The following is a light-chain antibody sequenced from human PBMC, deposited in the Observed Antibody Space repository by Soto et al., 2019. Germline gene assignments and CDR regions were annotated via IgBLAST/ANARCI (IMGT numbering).Light chain of an antibody. J-gene: IGKJ2*02. V-gene: IGKV3-11*01. CDR3: QQRSNWPCT. Sequence: EIVLTQSPATLSLSPGERATLSCRASQSVSNYLAWYHQKPGQAPRLLIYDASTRATGIPARFSGSGSGTDFSLTITSLEPEDFAIYYCQQRSNWPCTFGQGTRLEIK. CDR2: DAS. CDR1: QSVSNY.